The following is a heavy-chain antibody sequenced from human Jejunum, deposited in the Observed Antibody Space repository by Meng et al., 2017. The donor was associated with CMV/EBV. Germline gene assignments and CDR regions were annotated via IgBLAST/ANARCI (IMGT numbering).Heavy chain of an antibody. CDR1: GGSIRSDAPS. Sequence: VSGGSIRSDAPSWGWLRQQPGKGLEWMGYIYYSGNTFYNPSLKSRVTMSVDTSKNQFSLKLSSVTAADTAVYYCARDPYGGNSGIDFWGQGTLVTVSS. J-gene: IGHJ4*02. V-gene: IGHV4-31*02. CDR2: IYYSGNT. D-gene: IGHD4-23*01. CDR3: ARDPYGGNSGIDF.